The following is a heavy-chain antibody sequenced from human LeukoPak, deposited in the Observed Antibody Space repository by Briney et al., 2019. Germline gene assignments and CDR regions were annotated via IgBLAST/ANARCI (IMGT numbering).Heavy chain of an antibody. CDR1: GGSISSGDYY. V-gene: IGHV4-30-4*08. CDR2: IYYSGST. D-gene: IGHD3-22*01. CDR3: ASQYYYDSSGYYF. J-gene: IGHJ4*02. Sequence: PPETLSLTCTVSGGSISSGDYYWSWLRPPPGKGLEWIGYIYYSGSTYYNPSLKSRVTISVDTSNNQSSLKLSSVTAADTAVYYCASQYYYDSSGYYFWGQGTLVTVSS.